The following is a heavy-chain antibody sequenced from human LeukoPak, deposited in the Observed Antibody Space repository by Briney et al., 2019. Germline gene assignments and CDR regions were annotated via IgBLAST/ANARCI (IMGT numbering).Heavy chain of an antibody. J-gene: IGHJ4*02. CDR3: AKDWGYCSSAACYYAS. CDR2: ISGDGGST. V-gene: IGHV3-43*02. Sequence: GGSLRLSCAASGFTFDDNAMGWVRQAPGKGLEWVSFISGDGGSTYYADSVKGRFTISRDNSKNSLYLQMNSLRTEDTALYYCAKDWGYCSSAACYYASWGQGTLVTVSS. D-gene: IGHD2-2*01. CDR1: GFTFDDNA.